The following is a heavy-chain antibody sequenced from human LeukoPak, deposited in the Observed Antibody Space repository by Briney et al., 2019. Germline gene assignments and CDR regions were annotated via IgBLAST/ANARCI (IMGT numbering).Heavy chain of an antibody. CDR3: TARYDDFPLEDY. CDR1: GFSFSNAW. Sequence: GGSLRLSCAASGFSFSNAWMNWVRQAPGKGLEWVGRIKSKTDGGTTDYAAPVKGRFTLSRDDSKTTLYLQMNSLKTEDTAVYYCTARYDDFPLEDYWGQGTLVTVSS. CDR2: IKSKTDGGTT. D-gene: IGHD4-17*01. V-gene: IGHV3-15*01. J-gene: IGHJ4*02.